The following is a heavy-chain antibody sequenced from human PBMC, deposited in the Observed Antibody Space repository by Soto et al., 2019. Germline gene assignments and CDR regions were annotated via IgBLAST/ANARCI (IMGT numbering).Heavy chain of an antibody. CDR2: INPSGGAT. V-gene: IGHV1-46*03. Sequence: QVQLVQSGAEVKKPGASLKISCKTSGYTFTKYYMHWVRQAPGQGLEWMGIINPSGGATNYAQKFQGRGTLTSDTLTNTFYMELSDLRSEDTAVYYCGRDPELRGTILGLVIMWKYNWSDTWGQGTLVNVSS. D-gene: IGHD3-3*01. CDR3: GRDPELRGTILGLVIMWKYNWSDT. CDR1: GYTFTKYY. J-gene: IGHJ5*02.